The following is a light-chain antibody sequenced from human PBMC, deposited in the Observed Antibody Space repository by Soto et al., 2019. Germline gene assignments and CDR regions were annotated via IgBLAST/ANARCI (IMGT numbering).Light chain of an antibody. J-gene: IGKJ1*01. CDR1: QSISIW. CDR2: GTS. Sequence: DIPMTQSPSTLSASVGDRVTITCRASQSISIWLAWYQQKPGRAPNLLIYGTSSLESGVPSRFSGSGSRTEFTLTISSLQPDDFATYYCQHYNDYSWTFGQGTKVEIK. V-gene: IGKV1-5*03. CDR3: QHYNDYSWT.